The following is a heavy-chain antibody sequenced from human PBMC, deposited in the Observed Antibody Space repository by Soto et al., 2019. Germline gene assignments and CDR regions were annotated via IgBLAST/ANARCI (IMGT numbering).Heavy chain of an antibody. D-gene: IGHD3-3*01. CDR3: AREPLITIFGVVYYGMDV. J-gene: IGHJ6*02. Sequence: PSENLSLTCAVYGGSFSGYYWSWIRQPPGKGLEWIGEINHSGSTNYNPSLKSRVTISVDTSKNQFSLKLSSVTAADTAVYYCAREPLITIFGVVYYGMDVWGQGTTVTVSS. CDR1: GGSFSGYY. V-gene: IGHV4-34*01. CDR2: INHSGST.